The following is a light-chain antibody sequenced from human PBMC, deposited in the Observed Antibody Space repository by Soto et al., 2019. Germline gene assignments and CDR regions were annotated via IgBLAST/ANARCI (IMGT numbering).Light chain of an antibody. J-gene: IGKJ4*01. CDR1: QPLNNN. V-gene: IGKV3-20*01. CDR3: QQYGGSPLT. CDR2: GAS. Sequence: EIVMTQSPATLSVSPGDRATLSCRAGQPLNNNVAWYQHKPGQAPRLLIYGASGRATGIPDRFSGSGSGTDFTLTINRLEPDDFAVYFCQQYGGSPLTFGGGTKVDIK.